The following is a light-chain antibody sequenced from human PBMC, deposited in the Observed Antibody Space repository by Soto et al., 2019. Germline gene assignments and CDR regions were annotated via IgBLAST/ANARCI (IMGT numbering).Light chain of an antibody. Sequence: QSALTQPPSVSGSPGQSVAISCTGTSSDVGSYNRVSWYQQPPGTAPKLMIYDVSNRPSGVPDRFSGSKSGNTASLTISGLQAEDEADYYCISYTTSSTYVFGTGTKLTVL. V-gene: IGLV2-18*02. CDR1: SSDVGSYNR. CDR2: DVS. CDR3: ISYTTSSTYV. J-gene: IGLJ1*01.